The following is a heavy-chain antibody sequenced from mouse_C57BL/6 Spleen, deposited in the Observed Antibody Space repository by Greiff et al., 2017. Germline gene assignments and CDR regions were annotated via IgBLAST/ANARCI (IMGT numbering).Heavy chain of an antibody. CDR3: ARDLKLGFDY. V-gene: IGHV5-4*01. J-gene: IGHJ2*01. D-gene: IGHD4-1*01. CDR2: ISDGGSYT. CDR1: GFTFSSYA. Sequence: EVKVEESGGGLVKPGGSLKLSCAASGFTFSSYAMSWVRQTPEKRLEWVATISDGGSYTYYPDNVKGRFTISRDNAKNNLYLQMSHLKSEDTAMYYCARDLKLGFDYWGQGTTLTVSS.